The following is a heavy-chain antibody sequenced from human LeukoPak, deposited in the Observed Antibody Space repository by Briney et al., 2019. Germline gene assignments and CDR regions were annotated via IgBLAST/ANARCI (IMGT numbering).Heavy chain of an antibody. J-gene: IGHJ4*02. Sequence: QTGGSLRLSRAASGFTFSSYAMHWVRQAPGKGLEWVAVISYDGSNKYYADSVKGRFTISRDNSKNTLYLQMNSLRAEDTAVYYCARADYMTTVTTYYFDYWGQGTLVTVSS. CDR2: ISYDGSNK. V-gene: IGHV3-30*01. CDR3: ARADYMTTVTTYYFDY. CDR1: GFTFSSYA. D-gene: IGHD4-11*01.